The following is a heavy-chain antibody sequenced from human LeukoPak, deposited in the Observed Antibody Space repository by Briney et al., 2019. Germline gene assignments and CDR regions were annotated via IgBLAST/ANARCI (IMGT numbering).Heavy chain of an antibody. Sequence: GGSLRLSCAASGFTFSNYWMSWVRQAPGKGLEWVANIKQDGSDKYYVDSVKGRFTISRDNAKNSLYLQMNSLRAEDTAVYYCARGYCSITSCYPSWFDPWGQGTLVTVSS. CDR2: IKQDGSDK. V-gene: IGHV3-7*01. CDR1: GFTFSNYW. D-gene: IGHD2-2*01. J-gene: IGHJ5*02. CDR3: ARGYCSITSCYPSWFDP.